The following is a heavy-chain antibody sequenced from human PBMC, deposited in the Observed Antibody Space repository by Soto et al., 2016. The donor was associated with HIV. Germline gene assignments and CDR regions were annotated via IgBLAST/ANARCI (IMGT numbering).Heavy chain of an antibody. Sequence: QVQLVQSGAEVKKPGASVKVSCKASGYTFSGYYMHWVRQAPGQGLEWMGWINPNSGGTNYAQKFQGRVTMTRDTSINTVYMELSRLRSDDTAVYYCARALDYYDSSGYYFDYWGQGTLVTVSS. CDR3: ARALDYYDSSGYYFDY. V-gene: IGHV1-2*02. J-gene: IGHJ4*02. CDR2: INPNSGGT. D-gene: IGHD3-22*01. CDR1: GYTFSGYY.